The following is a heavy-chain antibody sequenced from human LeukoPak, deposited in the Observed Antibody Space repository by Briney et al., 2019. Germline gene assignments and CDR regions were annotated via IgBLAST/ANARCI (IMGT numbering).Heavy chain of an antibody. CDR3: ARGYDTFDY. CDR1: GGSISSYY. V-gene: IGHV4-59*01. D-gene: IGHD5-12*01. Sequence: SETLSLTSTVSGGSISSYYWNWIRQPPGKGLEWIGYINYSGSTNYNPSLKRRVTISVDTSKNQFSLKLSSVTAADTAVYYCARGYDTFDYWGQGTLVTVSS. J-gene: IGHJ4*02. CDR2: INYSGST.